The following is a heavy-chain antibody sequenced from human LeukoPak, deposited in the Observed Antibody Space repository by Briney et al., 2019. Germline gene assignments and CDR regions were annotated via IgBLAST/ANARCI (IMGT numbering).Heavy chain of an antibody. V-gene: IGHV4-4*09. D-gene: IGHD2/OR15-2a*01. J-gene: IGHJ6*03. CDR1: GGSISSYY. CDR2: IYTSGST. CDR3: AWGLFSAARARYYYYYMDV. Sequence: SETLSLTCTVSGGSISSYYWSWIRQPPGKGLEWIGYIYTSGSTNYNPSLKSRVTISVDTSKNQFSLKLSSVTAADTAVYYCAWGLFSAARARYYYYYMDVWGKGTTVTVSS.